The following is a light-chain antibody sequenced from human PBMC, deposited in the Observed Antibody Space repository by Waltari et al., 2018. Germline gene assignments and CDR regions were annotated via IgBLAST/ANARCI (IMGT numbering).Light chain of an antibody. CDR1: QTLDTY. V-gene: IGKV3-11*01. J-gene: IGKJ4*01. Sequence: EIVLTQSPATLSLSPVERATLSCRASQTLDTYLAWYQQRPGQAPRLLIYDTSNRATGIPDRFSGSGSETDFTLTISSLEPEDFAVYYCQQRRRWPLTFGGGSKVEI. CDR2: DTS. CDR3: QQRRRWPLT.